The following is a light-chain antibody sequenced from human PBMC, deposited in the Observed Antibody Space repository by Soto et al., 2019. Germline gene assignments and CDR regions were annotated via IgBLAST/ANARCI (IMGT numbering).Light chain of an antibody. CDR3: QQYNSYSRT. J-gene: IGKJ1*01. V-gene: IGKV2-28*01. Sequence: DIVMTQSPLSLPVTPGEPASISCRSSQSLLHSNGYNYLDWYLQKPGQSPQLLIFHASSLESGVPSRFSGSGSGTEFTLTISSLQPDDFATYYCQQYNSYSRTFGQGTKVDI. CDR1: QSLLHSNGYNY. CDR2: HAS.